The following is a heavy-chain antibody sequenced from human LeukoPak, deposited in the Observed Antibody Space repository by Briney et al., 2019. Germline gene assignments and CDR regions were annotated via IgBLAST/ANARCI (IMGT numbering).Heavy chain of an antibody. D-gene: IGHD2-8*01. V-gene: IGHV4-30-4*08. CDR1: GGSISSGDYY. CDR2: IYYSGST. CDR3: ARGMDYYYYMDV. J-gene: IGHJ6*03. Sequence: SETLSLTCTVSGGSISSGDYYWSWIRQPPGKGLEWIGYIYYSGSTYYNPCLKSRVTISVDTSKNQFSLKRSSVTAADTAVYYCARGMDYYYYMDVWGKGTTVTVSS.